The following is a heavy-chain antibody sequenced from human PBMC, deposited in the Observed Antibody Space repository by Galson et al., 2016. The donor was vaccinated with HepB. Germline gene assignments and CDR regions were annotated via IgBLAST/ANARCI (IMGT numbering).Heavy chain of an antibody. CDR2: VSTHSGHT. J-gene: IGHJ5*02. D-gene: IGHD6-13*01. CDR3: ARDSREQQVVVTFRWFDP. Sequence: SVKVSCKASGYSFTNYDITWVRQAPGQGLEWVGWVSTHSGHTKSPQNLQGRVTMTSDTSTSTAYMELRSLNSDDTAVYYCARDSREQQVVVTFRWFDPWGQGTQVNVSS. CDR1: GYSFTNYD. V-gene: IGHV1-18*01.